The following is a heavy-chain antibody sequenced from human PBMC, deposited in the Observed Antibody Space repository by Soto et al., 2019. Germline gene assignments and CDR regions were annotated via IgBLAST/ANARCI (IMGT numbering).Heavy chain of an antibody. CDR1: GYTLTELS. Sequence: ASVKVSCKVSGYTLTELSMHWVRQAPGKGLEWMGGFDPEDGETIYAQKFQGRVTMAEDTSTDTAYMELSNLRSEDTAVYYCATGEPVRGVSPLDYWGQGTLVTVSS. J-gene: IGHJ4*02. D-gene: IGHD3-10*01. V-gene: IGHV1-24*01. CDR2: FDPEDGET. CDR3: ATGEPVRGVSPLDY.